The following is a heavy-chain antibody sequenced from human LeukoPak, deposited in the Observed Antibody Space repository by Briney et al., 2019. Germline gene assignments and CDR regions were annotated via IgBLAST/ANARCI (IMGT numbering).Heavy chain of an antibody. D-gene: IGHD6-13*01. J-gene: IGHJ5*01. Sequence: SETLSLTCAVYSGSLSDYHWSWIRQPPGKGLEWIGEISHSGSTNCNPSLKSRVTISLDMSKGQFSLKVRSVTAADTAVYYCARGLPFLVAAPGSYLFDSWGQGTQVTVSS. V-gene: IGHV4-34*01. CDR2: ISHSGST. CDR3: ARGLPFLVAAPGSYLFDS. CDR1: SGSLSDYH.